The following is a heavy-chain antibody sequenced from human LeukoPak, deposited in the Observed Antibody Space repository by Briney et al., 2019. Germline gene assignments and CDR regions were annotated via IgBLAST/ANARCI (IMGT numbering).Heavy chain of an antibody. V-gene: IGHV3-74*01. Sequence: GGSLRLSCAASGFTFSSSWMHWVRQAPGMGPVWVSYIKRDGSNTYYADSVKGRFTISRDNAKNTLYLQMSSLRAEDTAVYYCAAGGTDSVYRAVNIWGQGTMVTVSS. D-gene: IGHD5/OR15-5a*01. CDR2: IKRDGSNT. CDR3: AAGGTDSVYRAVNI. CDR1: GFTFSSSW. J-gene: IGHJ3*02.